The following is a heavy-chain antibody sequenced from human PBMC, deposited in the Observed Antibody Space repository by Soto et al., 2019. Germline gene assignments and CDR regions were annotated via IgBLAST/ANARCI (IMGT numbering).Heavy chain of an antibody. J-gene: IGHJ4*02. CDR1: GFTFSSYA. V-gene: IGHV3-30-3*01. Sequence: GGSLRLSCAASGFTFSSYAMHWVRQAPGKGLEWVAVISYDGSNKYYADSVKGRFTISRDNSKNTLYLQMNSLRAEDTAVYYCARDYSGSFLDYWGQGTLVTVSS. D-gene: IGHD1-26*01. CDR3: ARDYSGSFLDY. CDR2: ISYDGSNK.